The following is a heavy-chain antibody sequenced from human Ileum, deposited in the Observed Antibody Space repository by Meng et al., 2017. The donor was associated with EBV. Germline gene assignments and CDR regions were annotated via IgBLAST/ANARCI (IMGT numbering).Heavy chain of an antibody. CDR3: ARGSGAGGRDWFDP. Sequence: QVQLVRSGAEGNKPGASVKVSCKASGYTFINHDINWVRQAAGQGLESIGWMNSYTGNAGYAQKFRGRVTMTRDTSINTAYLEVISLTSEDTAVYYCARGSGAGGRDWFDPWGQGTLVTVSS. V-gene: IGHV1-8*01. D-gene: IGHD3-16*01. CDR2: MNSYTGNA. CDR1: GYTFINHD. J-gene: IGHJ5*02.